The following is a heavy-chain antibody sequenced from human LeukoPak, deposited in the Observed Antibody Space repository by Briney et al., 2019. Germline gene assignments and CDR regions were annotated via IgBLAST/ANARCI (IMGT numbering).Heavy chain of an antibody. CDR3: AKGSTYFYGSGTTDDAFDI. J-gene: IGHJ3*02. D-gene: IGHD3-10*01. CDR1: GLTFSNYA. Sequence: PGGSLRHSCAVSGLTFSNYAMSSVRQAPGKGLEWVSAISGSGENTHYADSVQGRFIISRDNSKKTMYLQMNSLRGEDTAVYYCAKGSTYFYGSGTTDDAFDIWGQGTMVTVSS. V-gene: IGHV3-23*01. CDR2: ISGSGENT.